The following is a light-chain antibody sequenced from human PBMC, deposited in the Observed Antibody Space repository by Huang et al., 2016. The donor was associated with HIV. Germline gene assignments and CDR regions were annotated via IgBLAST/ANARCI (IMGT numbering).Light chain of an antibody. Sequence: DMVMTQSPGTLSVSPGERATLSCRASQSVKKNLAWYQQKPGLAPRLLISGVSTRDTGVPARFSGNGSETEFTLTITSVQSEDSAVYYCQQYNNWPPYDFGQGTKLEIK. CDR2: GVS. CDR3: QQYNNWPPYD. J-gene: IGKJ2*01. V-gene: IGKV3-15*01. CDR1: QSVKKN.